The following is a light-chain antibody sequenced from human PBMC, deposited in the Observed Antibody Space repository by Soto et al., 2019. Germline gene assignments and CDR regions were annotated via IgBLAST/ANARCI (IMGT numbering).Light chain of an antibody. CDR1: QTVSSY. J-gene: IGKJ5*01. V-gene: IGKV3-20*01. Sequence: ENVLTQSPGTLSLSPGERATLSCRASQTVSSYLTWYQQRPGQAPRLLIYGASKRATGIPDRFSGSGSGTDFTRTNSRLEPEDFVLYYCQQYGTSPITFGQGTRLEMK. CDR3: QQYGTSPIT. CDR2: GAS.